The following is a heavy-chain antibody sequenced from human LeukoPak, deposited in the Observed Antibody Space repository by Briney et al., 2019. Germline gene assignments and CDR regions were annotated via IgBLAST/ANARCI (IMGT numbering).Heavy chain of an antibody. CDR1: GFTFSSYW. D-gene: IGHD3-10*01. J-gene: IGHJ4*02. CDR3: ARTMVRGVPPDY. CDR2: INSDGSST. V-gene: IGHV3-74*01. Sequence: GGSLRLSCAASGFTFSSYWMHWVRQAPGKGLVWVSRINSDGSSTSYADSVKGRFTISRDNAKNTLYLQMNSLRAEDPAVYYCARTMVRGVPPDYWGQGTLVTVSS.